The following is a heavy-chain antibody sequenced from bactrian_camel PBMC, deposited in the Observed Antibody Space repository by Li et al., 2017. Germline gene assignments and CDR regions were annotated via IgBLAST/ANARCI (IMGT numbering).Heavy chain of an antibody. V-gene: IGHV3S1*01. CDR1: GFTFTNYW. D-gene: IGHD5*01. Sequence: QVQLVESGGGLVQPGGSLRLSCGSSGFTFTNYWMHWVRQGPGKGLEWVSSSSSGALSLVYADSVKGRFTISRDNAKNALYLQLNSLKTEDAAMYYCAKDANYDGLSEYDYWGQGTQVTV. CDR3: AKDANYDGLSEYDY. CDR2: SSSGALSL. J-gene: IGHJ4*01.